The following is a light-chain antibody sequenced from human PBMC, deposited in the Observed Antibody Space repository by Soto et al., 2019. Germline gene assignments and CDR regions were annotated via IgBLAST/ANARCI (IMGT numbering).Light chain of an antibody. J-gene: IGKJ1*01. CDR3: QKYNSAPRT. V-gene: IGKV1-27*01. CDR1: QGIIDY. CDR2: AAS. Sequence: DIQMTQSPSSLAASVGDRVTITCRASQGIIDYLAWYQQKPGKAPKLLIYAASTLQSGVPSRFSGSGAGTAVTLTISSLEPEDVATYYCQKYNSAPRTFGQGTQAEIK.